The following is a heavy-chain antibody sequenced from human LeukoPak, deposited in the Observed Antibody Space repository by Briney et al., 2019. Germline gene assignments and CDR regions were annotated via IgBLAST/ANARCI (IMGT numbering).Heavy chain of an antibody. CDR3: AKRTGRDTREY. CDR1: GFTFSDYY. Sequence: PGGSLRLSCAASGFTFSDYYMSWIRQAPGKGLEWVSAISSSGGSTFYADSVKGRFSISRDNSNNTLYLQMNSLRAEDTAVYYCAKRTGRDTREYWGQGTLVTVSS. J-gene: IGHJ4*02. CDR2: ISSSGGST. V-gene: IGHV3-23*01. D-gene: IGHD5-18*01.